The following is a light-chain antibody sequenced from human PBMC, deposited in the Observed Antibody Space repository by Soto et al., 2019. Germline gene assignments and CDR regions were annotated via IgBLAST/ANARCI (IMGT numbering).Light chain of an antibody. V-gene: IGLV2-14*03. Sequence: QSALTQPASVSGSPGQSITISCTGTSSDIGAYNYVSWYQQHPGKAPKLISYDVNNRPSGVSTRFSGSKSGNTASLTISGLQAEDEADYYCSSYTGSSLWVFGGGTKLTVL. J-gene: IGLJ3*02. CDR1: SSDIGAYNY. CDR3: SSYTGSSLWV. CDR2: DVN.